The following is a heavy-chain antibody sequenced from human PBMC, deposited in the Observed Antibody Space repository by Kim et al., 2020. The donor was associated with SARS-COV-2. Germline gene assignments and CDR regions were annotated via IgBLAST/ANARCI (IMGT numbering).Heavy chain of an antibody. V-gene: IGHV3-30*18. CDR2: ISYDGINK. CDR3: AKDSAIVVVPSATYGMDV. Sequence: GGSLRLSCAASGFTFSSYGMHWVRQAPGKGLEWVTVISYDGINKYYADSVKGRFTISRDNSKNTLYLQMNSLRAEDTAVYYCAKDSAIVVVPSATYGMDVWGQGTTVTVSS. D-gene: IGHD2-2*01. J-gene: IGHJ6*02. CDR1: GFTFSSYG.